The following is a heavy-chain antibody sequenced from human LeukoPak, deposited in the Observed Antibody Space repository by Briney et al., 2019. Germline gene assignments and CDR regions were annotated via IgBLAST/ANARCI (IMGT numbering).Heavy chain of an antibody. Sequence: ASVKVSCKASGYTFTGYYMHWVRQAPGQGLEWMGWINPNSGGTNYAQKFQGRVTMTRDTSISTAYMELSRLRSDDTAVYYCAKGIQVWFPYGMDVWGQGTTVTVSS. J-gene: IGHJ6*02. CDR2: INPNSGGT. D-gene: IGHD5-18*01. V-gene: IGHV1-2*02. CDR1: GYTFTGYY. CDR3: AKGIQVWFPYGMDV.